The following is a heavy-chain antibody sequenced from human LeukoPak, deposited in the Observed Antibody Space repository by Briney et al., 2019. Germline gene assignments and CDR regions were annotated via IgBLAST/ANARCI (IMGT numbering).Heavy chain of an antibody. Sequence: GSLRLSCAASGFSFNTYNMNWARQAPGKGLEWIGEINHSGSTNYNPSLKSRVTISVDTSKNQFSLKLSSVTAADTAVYYCARRGMDGDPSYYYYYMDVWGKGTTVTISS. V-gene: IGHV4-34*01. CDR3: ARRGMDGDPSYYYYYMDV. CDR2: INHSGST. CDR1: GFSFNTYN. D-gene: IGHD4-17*01. J-gene: IGHJ6*03.